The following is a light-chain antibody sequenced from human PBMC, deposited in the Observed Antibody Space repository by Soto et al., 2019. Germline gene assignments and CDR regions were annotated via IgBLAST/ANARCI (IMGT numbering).Light chain of an antibody. V-gene: IGLV2-14*01. J-gene: IGLJ1*01. Sequence: QSALAQPASVSGSPGQSITVSCTGTSSDIGGYSYVSWYQQRPGKAPKLILYDVSDRPSGLSSRFSGSKSGNTASLTISGLQAEGEADYYCSSYTTRSTYVFGTGTKVTVL. CDR3: SSYTTRSTYV. CDR2: DVS. CDR1: SSDIGGYSY.